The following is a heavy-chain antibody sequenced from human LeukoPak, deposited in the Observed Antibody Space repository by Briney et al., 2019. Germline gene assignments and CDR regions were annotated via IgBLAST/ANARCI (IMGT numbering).Heavy chain of an antibody. CDR2: IGRSGTTI. D-gene: IGHD5-18*01. CDR3: ARTARHLDY. J-gene: IGHJ4*02. CDR1: GFTFSDYY. Sequence: KPGVSLRLPCAASGFTFSDYYMSWIRQVPGKGLEWVSYIGRSGTTIHYADSVKGRFTISWHNAKKSLYLQMNSMRAEDTVVYYCARTARHLDYWGQGTLVTVSS. V-gene: IGHV3-11*04.